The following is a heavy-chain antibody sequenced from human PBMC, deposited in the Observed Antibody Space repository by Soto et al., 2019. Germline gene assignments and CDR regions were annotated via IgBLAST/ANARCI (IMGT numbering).Heavy chain of an antibody. CDR3: AKEYPSCSSSRCSLEGIFDY. CDR2: YSGSSGST. Sequence: PGGSLRLSCAASGFTFRSYAMSWVRQAAGRGLEWVSSYSGSSGSTYYSDSVKGRFTISGDNSKNTLYLQMSSLRAEDTAIYFCAKEYPSCSSSRCSLEGIFDYWGQGTLVTVSS. CDR1: GFTFRSYA. V-gene: IGHV3-23*01. J-gene: IGHJ4*02. D-gene: IGHD2-2*01.